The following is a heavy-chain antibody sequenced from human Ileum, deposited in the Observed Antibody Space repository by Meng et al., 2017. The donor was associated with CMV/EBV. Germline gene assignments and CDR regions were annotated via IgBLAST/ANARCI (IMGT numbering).Heavy chain of an antibody. Sequence: QVEPVESGGGLGKPGGSLRLSFAASGFTFSDYYMSWIRQAPGKGLEWVSYISSSSSYTNYADSVKGRFTISRDNAKNSLYLQMNSLRAEDTAVYYCARDRSYADYWGQGTLVTVSS. D-gene: IGHD3-16*01. CDR3: ARDRSYADY. CDR1: GFTFSDYY. V-gene: IGHV3-11*05. J-gene: IGHJ4*02. CDR2: ISSSSSYT.